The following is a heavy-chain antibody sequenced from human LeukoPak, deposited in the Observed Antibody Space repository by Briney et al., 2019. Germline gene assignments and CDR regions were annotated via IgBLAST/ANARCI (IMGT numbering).Heavy chain of an antibody. J-gene: IGHJ4*02. D-gene: IGHD3-10*01. CDR3: ARARVYYGSGDPFDY. CDR1: GASLNSDGYY. CDR2: IYYTGST. Sequence: SQTLSLTCTVSGASLNSDGYYWTWIRQHPGTGLEWIGYIYYTGSTYYNPSLKSRLSILIDTSKNQFSLRLSSVTAADTALYYCARARVYYGSGDPFDYWGQGTLVTVSS. V-gene: IGHV4-31*03.